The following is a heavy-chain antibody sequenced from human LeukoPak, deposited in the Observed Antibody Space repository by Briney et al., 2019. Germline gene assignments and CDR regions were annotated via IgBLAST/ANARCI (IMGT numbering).Heavy chain of an antibody. V-gene: IGHV1-8*03. CDR2: MNPNSGNT. Sequence: ASVKVSCKASGYTFTSYDINWVRQATGQGLEWMGWMNPNSGNTGYAQKFQGRVTITRNTSISTAYMELSSLRSEDTAVYYCAGVGEASTTGTAYFDYWGQGTLVTVSS. D-gene: IGHD1-1*01. CDR1: GYTFTSYD. J-gene: IGHJ4*02. CDR3: AGVGEASTTGTAYFDY.